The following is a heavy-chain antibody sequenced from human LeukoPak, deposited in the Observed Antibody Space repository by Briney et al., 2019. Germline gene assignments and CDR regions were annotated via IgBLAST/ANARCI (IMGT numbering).Heavy chain of an antibody. CDR3: ARGALVSYRNWFDP. CDR1: GGSISSYY. J-gene: IGHJ5*02. D-gene: IGHD2-8*01. V-gene: IGHV4-59*01. CDR2: IYYSGST. Sequence: PSETLSLTCTASGGSISSYYWGWIRQPPGKGLEWVGNIYYSGSTNYNPSLKSRVTISVDTSKNQSSLKLSSVTAVDTAVYYCARGALVSYRNWFDPWGQGTLVTVSS.